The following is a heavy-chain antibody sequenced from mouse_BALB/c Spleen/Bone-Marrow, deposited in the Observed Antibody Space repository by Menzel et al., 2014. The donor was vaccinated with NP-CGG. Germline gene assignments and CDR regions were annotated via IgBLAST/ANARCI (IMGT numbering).Heavy chain of an antibody. Sequence: VKLMESGPGLASPSQSLSITCTASGFSLTSYGVHWVRRPPGKGLVGLGVIWAGGSTNYNSALMSRLSISKDSSKGHVFLKMNRQQTDDTAMYYCARDKNYYGNYGTMDYWGQGTSATVSS. V-gene: IGHV2-9*02. CDR1: GFSLTSYG. D-gene: IGHD2-1*01. J-gene: IGHJ4*01. CDR3: ARDKNYYGNYGTMDY. CDR2: IWAGGST.